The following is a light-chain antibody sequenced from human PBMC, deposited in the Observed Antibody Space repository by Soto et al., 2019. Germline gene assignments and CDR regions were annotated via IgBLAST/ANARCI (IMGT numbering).Light chain of an antibody. CDR2: DAS. Sequence: EIVLTQSPATLSLSPGESATLSCRSSQSAGVFVDWFQQRPGQAPRLLIYDASKRATGIPARFRGSGSETHFTLTISSLEPEDFGLYYCLQRSTWPLTFGGGTKVEIK. J-gene: IGKJ4*01. CDR3: LQRSTWPLT. CDR1: QSAGVF. V-gene: IGKV3-11*01.